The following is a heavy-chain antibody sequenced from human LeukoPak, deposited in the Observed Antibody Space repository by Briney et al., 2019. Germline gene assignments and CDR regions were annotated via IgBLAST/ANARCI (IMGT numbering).Heavy chain of an antibody. V-gene: IGHV1-2*02. CDR2: INPNKGGT. CDR1: GYTFTRYY. D-gene: IGHD2-2*02. J-gene: IGHJ6*02. Sequence: ASVKVSCKASGYTFTRYYMQGVRQAPGRGREWVGWINPNKGGTKYAQKFQGRVNMTRDTSISTAYMELSRLRSDDTAVYYCARDEGCSSTSCYTGGDYYYYYGMGVWGQGTTVTVSS. CDR3: ARDEGCSSTSCYTGGDYYYYYGMGV.